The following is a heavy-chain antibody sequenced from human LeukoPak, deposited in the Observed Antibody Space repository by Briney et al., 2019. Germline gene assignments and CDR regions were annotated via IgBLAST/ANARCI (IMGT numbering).Heavy chain of an antibody. D-gene: IGHD6-19*01. V-gene: IGHV3-9*01. J-gene: IGHJ4*02. Sequence: PGGSLRLSCAASGFTFDDYAMHSVRQAPGKGLEWVSGISWNSDSIDYADSVKGRFTISRDNSKNTLYLQMNSLRAEDTAVYYCAKDWAHSGWYSHFDYWGQGTLVTVSS. CDR1: GFTFDDYA. CDR3: AKDWAHSGWYSHFDY. CDR2: ISWNSDSI.